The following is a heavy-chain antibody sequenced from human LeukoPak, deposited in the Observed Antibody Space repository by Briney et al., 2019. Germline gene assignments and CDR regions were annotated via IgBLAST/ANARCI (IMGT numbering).Heavy chain of an antibody. CDR1: VGSFNGYY. J-gene: IGHJ6*03. CDR2: INHSGST. D-gene: IGHD2-15*01. Sequence: SETLSLTCAVYVGSFNGYYWSWIRQPPGKGLEWIGEINHSGSTNYNPSLKSRVTISVDMSNNQFSLKLSSVTAADTAVYYCVRGNYCSGGSCYHYYYYYMDVWGKGTTVTVSS. V-gene: IGHV4-34*01. CDR3: VRGNYCSGGSCYHYYYYYMDV.